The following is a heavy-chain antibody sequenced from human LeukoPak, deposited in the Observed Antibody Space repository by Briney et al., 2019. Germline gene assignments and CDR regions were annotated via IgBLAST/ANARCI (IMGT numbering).Heavy chain of an antibody. D-gene: IGHD2-15*01. V-gene: IGHV4-34*01. J-gene: IGHJ4*02. CDR2: INHRGST. Sequence: PSETLSLTCAVYGGSFSGYYWSWIRQPPGKGLEWIGEINHRGSTNYNPSLKSRVTISVDTSKNQFSLKLSSVTAADTAVYYCARGLLSDIVVVVAATSTPERAYYFDYWGQGTLVTVSS. CDR3: ARGLLSDIVVVVAATSTPERAYYFDY. CDR1: GGSFSGYY.